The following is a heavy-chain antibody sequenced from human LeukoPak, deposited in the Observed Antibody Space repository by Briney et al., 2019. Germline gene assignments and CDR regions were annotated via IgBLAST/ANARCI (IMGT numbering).Heavy chain of an antibody. CDR2: IKQDGSEK. D-gene: IGHD6-19*01. CDR3: ARAHSSGWYFNY. Sequence: GGSLRLSCAASGFTFSSYSMNWVRQAPGKGLEWVANIKQDGSEKYYVDSVKGRFTISRDNAKNSLYLQMNSLRAEDTAVYYCARAHSSGWYFNYWGQGTLVTVSS. J-gene: IGHJ4*02. V-gene: IGHV3-7*03. CDR1: GFTFSSYS.